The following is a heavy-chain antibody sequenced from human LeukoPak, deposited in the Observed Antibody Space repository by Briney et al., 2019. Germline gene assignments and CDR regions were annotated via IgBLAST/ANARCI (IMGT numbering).Heavy chain of an antibody. Sequence: GGSLRLSCVASGFTFRTYEMNWVRQAPGEGLEWVSYISGSDTTVYYADSVRGRFTISRDNAKSSLYLQMSSLRAEDTAVYYCARDKIGYYGWFDPWGQGTLVTVSS. V-gene: IGHV3-48*03. D-gene: IGHD3-10*01. CDR2: ISGSDTTV. CDR1: GFTFRTYE. J-gene: IGHJ5*02. CDR3: ARDKIGYYGWFDP.